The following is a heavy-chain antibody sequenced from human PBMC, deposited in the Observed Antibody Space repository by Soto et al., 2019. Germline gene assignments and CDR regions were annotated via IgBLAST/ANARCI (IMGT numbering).Heavy chain of an antibody. Sequence: EVQLLGSGGGLVQPGGSLRLSCAASGFTFSSYAMSWVRQAPGKGLEWVSGFSGSGVGTHYADSVKGRFTISRDNSKNTLYLQMNSLRAEDTAVYYCAKEVGYSSGYDYFDYWGQGTLVTVSS. CDR2: FSGSGVGT. D-gene: IGHD6-19*01. J-gene: IGHJ4*02. V-gene: IGHV3-23*01. CDR1: GFTFSSYA. CDR3: AKEVGYSSGYDYFDY.